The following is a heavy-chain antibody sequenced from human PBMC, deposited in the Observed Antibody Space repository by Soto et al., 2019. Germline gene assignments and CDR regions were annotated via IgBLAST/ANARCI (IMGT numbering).Heavy chain of an antibody. D-gene: IGHD2-15*01. Sequence: TLSLTCTVSGGSISSSSYYWGWIRQPPGKGLEWIGSIYYSGSTYYNPSLKSRVTISVDTSKNQFSLKLSSVTAADTAVYYCAGQDIVVVVAAIVYFDYWGQGTLVTVSS. V-gene: IGHV4-39*01. J-gene: IGHJ4*02. CDR3: AGQDIVVVVAAIVYFDY. CDR1: GGSISSSSYY. CDR2: IYYSGST.